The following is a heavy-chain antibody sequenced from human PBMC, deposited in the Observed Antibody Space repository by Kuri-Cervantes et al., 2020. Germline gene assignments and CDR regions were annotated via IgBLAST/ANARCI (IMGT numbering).Heavy chain of an antibody. J-gene: IGHJ4*02. CDR1: GGTFSSYA. Sequence: SVKVSCKASGGTFSSYAISWVRQAPGQGLEWMGGIIPIFGTANYAQKFQGRVTITTDESTSTAYMELRSLRSDDTAVYYCARVGGDGYNSNFDHWGQGTLVTVSS. CDR3: ARVGGDGYNSNFDH. D-gene: IGHD5-24*01. CDR2: IIPIFGTA. V-gene: IGHV1-69*05.